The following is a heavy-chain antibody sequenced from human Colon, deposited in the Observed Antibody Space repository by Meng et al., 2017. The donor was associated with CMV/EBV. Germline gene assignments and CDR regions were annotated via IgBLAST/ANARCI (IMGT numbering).Heavy chain of an antibody. V-gene: IGHV1-18*01. CDR3: ATELSRGGY. CDR1: GNTFIHFG. J-gene: IGHJ4*02. Sequence: QVQLVQAGTAVKRPGAAVKVPCKAPGNTFIHFGISWVRHAPGQGLEWMGWISAYNGNTNYAPEFQGRVTLTTDTSTTTDTSTPTVYMELRSLRSDDTAIYYCATELSRGGYWGQGTLVTASS. CDR2: ISAYNGNT.